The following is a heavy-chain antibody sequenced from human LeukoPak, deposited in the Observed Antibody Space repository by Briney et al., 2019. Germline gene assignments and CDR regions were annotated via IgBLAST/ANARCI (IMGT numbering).Heavy chain of an antibody. D-gene: IGHD3-10*01. Sequence: PGGSLRLSCAASGFTFSSYAMSWVRQTPGKGLEWIGSIYHSGNTHYNPSLKSRVTISVDTSKNHFSLKLRSVTAADTAVYYCARVPPYSSGSGSYFDYWGQGTLVTVSS. CDR2: IYHSGNT. CDR1: GFTFSSYA. J-gene: IGHJ4*02. V-gene: IGHV4-38-2*01. CDR3: ARVPPYSSGSGSYFDY.